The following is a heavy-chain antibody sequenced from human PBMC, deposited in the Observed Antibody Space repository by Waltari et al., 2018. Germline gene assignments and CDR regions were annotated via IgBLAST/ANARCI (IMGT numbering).Heavy chain of an antibody. CDR2: IYPGDSET. Sequence: VQLVQSGVEVKKPGEFLKNSCKGFGYSFSSYWIGWGRQMPGKGLEWMGIIYPGDSETRYSPSFQGQVTISADKSISTAFLHWSSLKASDTATYYCARSDCTRGSCYGTFDNWGQGTLVIVSS. V-gene: IGHV5-51*01. CDR1: GYSFSSYW. D-gene: IGHD2-2*01. J-gene: IGHJ4*02. CDR3: ARSDCTRGSCYGTFDN.